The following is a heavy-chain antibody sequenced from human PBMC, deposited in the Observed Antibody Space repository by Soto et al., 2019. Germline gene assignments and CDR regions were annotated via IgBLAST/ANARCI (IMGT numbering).Heavy chain of an antibody. CDR2: VYSSGST. V-gene: IGHV4-4*07. Sequence: QVQLQESGPGLVKPSETLSLTCTVSGGSISYYHWSWIRQPAGKGLEWIGRVYSSGSTNYNPSLKSRVPMSVDTSKNQFSLRLSSVTAADTAVYYCARARFGEVLLFDYWGRGTLVTVSS. J-gene: IGHJ4*02. CDR1: GGSISYYH. D-gene: IGHD3-10*02. CDR3: ARARFGEVLLFDY.